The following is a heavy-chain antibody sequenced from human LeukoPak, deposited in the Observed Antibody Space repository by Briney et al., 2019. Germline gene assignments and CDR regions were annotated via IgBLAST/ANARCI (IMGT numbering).Heavy chain of an antibody. Sequence: GGSLRLSCAASGFTFSSYAMHWVRQAPGKGLEYVSAISSNGGSTYYANSVKGRFTISRDNSKNTLYLQMNSLRAEDTAVYYCASQTYYFDYWGQGTLVTVSS. CDR3: ASQTYYFDY. V-gene: IGHV3-64*01. CDR2: ISSNGGST. CDR1: GFTFSSYA. J-gene: IGHJ4*02.